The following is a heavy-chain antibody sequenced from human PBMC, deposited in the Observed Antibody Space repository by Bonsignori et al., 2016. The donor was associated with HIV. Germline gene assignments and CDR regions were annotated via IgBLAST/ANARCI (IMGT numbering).Heavy chain of an antibody. D-gene: IGHD3-10*02. J-gene: IGHJ3*02. Sequence: WIRQPPGKGLEWVSGISWNSGSIGYADSVKGRFTISRDNAKNSLYLQMNSLRAEDTALYYCAKDIRMSGDCAFDIWGQGTMVTVSS. CDR2: ISWNSGSI. CDR3: AKDIRMSGDCAFDI. V-gene: IGHV3-9*01.